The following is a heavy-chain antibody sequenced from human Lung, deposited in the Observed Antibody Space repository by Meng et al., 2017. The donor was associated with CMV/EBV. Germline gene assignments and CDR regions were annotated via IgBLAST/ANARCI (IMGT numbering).Heavy chain of an antibody. CDR1: GDSITNHNG. CDR2: IPPRGSS. CDR3: LRRSGGSV. Sequence: RVAGPVLLDTSQTLSLPFRVSGDSITNHNGWAWVRQPQGNGLEWFGEIPPRGSSAYNPSLNSRVSMSIDKSKNQFSLKLTSVTAANTAVYHCLRRSGGSVWGQGTLVTVSS. D-gene: IGHD3-10*01. J-gene: IGHJ1*01. V-gene: IGHV4-4*02.